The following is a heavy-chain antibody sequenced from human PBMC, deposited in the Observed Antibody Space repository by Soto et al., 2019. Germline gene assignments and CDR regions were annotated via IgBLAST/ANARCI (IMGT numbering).Heavy chain of an antibody. V-gene: IGHV3-66*01. CDR3: AMLAIYYDILTGYFNPFDY. CDR2: IYSGGST. Sequence: GGSLRLSCAASGFTVSSNYMSWVRQAPGKGLEWVSVIYSGGSTYYADSVKGRFTISRDNSKNTLYLQMNSLRAEDTAVYYCAMLAIYYDILTGYFNPFDYWGQGTLVTVSS. CDR1: GFTVSSNY. J-gene: IGHJ4*02. D-gene: IGHD3-9*01.